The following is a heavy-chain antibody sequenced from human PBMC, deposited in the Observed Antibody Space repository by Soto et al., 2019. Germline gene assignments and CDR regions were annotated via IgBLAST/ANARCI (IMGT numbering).Heavy chain of an antibody. CDR2: IWSDGSHQ. J-gene: IGHJ4*02. CDR1: GFSFSSYG. CDR3: ARDDVFRFDS. Sequence: GGSLRLSCVASGFSFSSYGMHWARQAPGKGLEWVAIIWSDGSHQYYGGPVKGRFTISRDNSKNTLYLQMNSLRDDDTAVYYCARDDVFRFDSWGQGTLVTVSS. V-gene: IGHV3-33*01.